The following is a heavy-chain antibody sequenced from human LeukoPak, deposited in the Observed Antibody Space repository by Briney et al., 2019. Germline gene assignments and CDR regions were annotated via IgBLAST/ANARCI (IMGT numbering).Heavy chain of an antibody. CDR2: IYYSGSS. CDR3: ARESDRYCSSTSCPNWYDP. J-gene: IGHJ5*02. CDR1: GGPISSSSYY. D-gene: IGHD2-2*01. V-gene: IGHV4-39*07. Sequence: SETLSLTCTVSGGPISSSSYYWGWIRQPPGKGLEWIGTIYYSGSSYYNPSLKSRVTISVDTSKNQFSLKLSSVTAADTAVYYCARESDRYCSSTSCPNWYDPWGQGTLVTVSS.